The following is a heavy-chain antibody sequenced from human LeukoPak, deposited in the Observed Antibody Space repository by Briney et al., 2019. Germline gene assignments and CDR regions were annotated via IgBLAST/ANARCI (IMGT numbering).Heavy chain of an antibody. CDR3: AVGPSYDSSGYYFDY. J-gene: IGHJ4*02. D-gene: IGHD3-22*01. CDR2: IYYSGST. CDR1: GGSISSYY. Sequence: SETLSLTCTVSGGSISSYYWSWIRQPPGKGLEWIGYIYYSGSTNYNPSPKSRVTISVDTSKNQFSLKLSSVTAADTAVYYCAVGPSYDSSGYYFDYWGQGTLVTVSS. V-gene: IGHV4-59*01.